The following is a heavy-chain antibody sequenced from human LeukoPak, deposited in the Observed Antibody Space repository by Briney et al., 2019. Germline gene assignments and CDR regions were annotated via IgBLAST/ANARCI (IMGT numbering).Heavy chain of an antibody. J-gene: IGHJ5*02. Sequence: PGRSLRLSCAASGFTFSNYGMHWVRQAPGKGLEWVAVIWYDGSNKYYADSVKGRFTISRDNSKNTLYLQMNSPRAEDTAVYYCVRVAVAGNLNNWFDPWGQGTLVTVSP. CDR3: VRVAVAGNLNNWFDP. CDR1: GFTFSNYG. V-gene: IGHV3-33*01. D-gene: IGHD6-19*01. CDR2: IWYDGSNK.